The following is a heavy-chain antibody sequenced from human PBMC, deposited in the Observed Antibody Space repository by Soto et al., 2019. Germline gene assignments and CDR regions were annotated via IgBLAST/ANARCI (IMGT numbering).Heavy chain of an antibody. CDR3: ARGRRCSSTSCYAKGHY. Sequence: ASVKVSCKASGYTFTSYDINWVRQATGQGLEWMGWMNPNSGNTGYAQKFQGRVTMTRDSPISTAYMELSSLRSEDTAVYYCARGRRCSSTSCYAKGHYWGQGTLVTVSS. CDR2: MNPNSGNT. D-gene: IGHD2-2*01. V-gene: IGHV1-8*01. J-gene: IGHJ4*02. CDR1: GYTFTSYD.